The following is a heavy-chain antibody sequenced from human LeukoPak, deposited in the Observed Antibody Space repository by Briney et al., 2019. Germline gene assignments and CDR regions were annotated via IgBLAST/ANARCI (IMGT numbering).Heavy chain of an antibody. CDR1: GFTFSNAW. Sequence: GGSLRLSCAASGFTFSNAWMSWVRQAPGKGLEWVGRIKSKTDGGTTDYAAPVKGRFTISRDDSKNTLYLQMNSLKTEDTAVYYCTTDYYDSSGYLAPLGLFDYWGQGTLVTVSS. J-gene: IGHJ4*02. CDR2: IKSKTDGGTT. CDR3: TTDYYDSSGYLAPLGLFDY. D-gene: IGHD3-22*01. V-gene: IGHV3-15*01.